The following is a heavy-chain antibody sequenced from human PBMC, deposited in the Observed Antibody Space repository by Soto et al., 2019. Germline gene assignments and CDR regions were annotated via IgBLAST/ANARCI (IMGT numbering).Heavy chain of an antibody. CDR2: IYHSGST. D-gene: IGHD6-19*01. Sequence: PSETLSLTCTVSNGSLSSYYWSWIRQPPGKGLEWIGHIYHSGSTSYNASLKTRVTISVDKSKNQVSLKLSSVTAADTAIYYCARVHGGSGWYYLDYWGQGTLVTVSS. J-gene: IGHJ4*02. CDR3: ARVHGGSGWYYLDY. CDR1: NGSLSSYY. V-gene: IGHV4-59*01.